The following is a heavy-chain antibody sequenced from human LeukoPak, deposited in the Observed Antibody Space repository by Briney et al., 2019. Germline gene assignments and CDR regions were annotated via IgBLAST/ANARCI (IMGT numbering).Heavy chain of an antibody. Sequence: GASVKVSCEASGYTFTDYFIHWVRQAPGQGPEWMGRMNGNSGVTMYAQTLQDRVTMTRDTSISTAYMELSRLTSDDTAVYYCATGKKQWLDRKWDFWGQGTLVTVSS. J-gene: IGHJ4*02. V-gene: IGHV1-2*06. CDR1: GYTFTDYF. CDR3: ATGKKQWLDRKWDF. CDR2: MNGNSGVT. D-gene: IGHD6-19*01.